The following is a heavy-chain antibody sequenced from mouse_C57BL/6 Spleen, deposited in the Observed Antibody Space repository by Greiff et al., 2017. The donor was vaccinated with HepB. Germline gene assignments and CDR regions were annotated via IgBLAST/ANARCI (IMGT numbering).Heavy chain of an antibody. CDR1: GYAFSSSW. D-gene: IGHD1-1*01. CDR2: IYPGDGDT. Sequence: VKLQESGPELVKPGASVKISCKASGYAFSSSWMNWVKQRPGKGLEWIGRIYPGDGDTNYNGKFKGKATLTADKSSSTAYMQLSSLTSEDSAVYFCARGEDYYGSSPFAYWGQGTLVTVSA. J-gene: IGHJ3*01. CDR3: ARGEDYYGSSPFAY. V-gene: IGHV1-82*01.